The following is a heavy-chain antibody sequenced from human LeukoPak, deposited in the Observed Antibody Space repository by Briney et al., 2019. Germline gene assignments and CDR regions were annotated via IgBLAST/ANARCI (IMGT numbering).Heavy chain of an antibody. CDR2: INSDGSST. J-gene: IGHJ4*02. Sequence: GGSLTLSCAASGFTFSSYWMHWVRQAPGKGLVWVSRINSDGSSTSYADSVKGRFTISRDNAKNTLYLQMNSLRAEDTAVYYCTGIAAASPFDYWGQGTLVTVSS. V-gene: IGHV3-74*01. CDR1: GFTFSSYW. D-gene: IGHD6-13*01. CDR3: TGIAAASPFDY.